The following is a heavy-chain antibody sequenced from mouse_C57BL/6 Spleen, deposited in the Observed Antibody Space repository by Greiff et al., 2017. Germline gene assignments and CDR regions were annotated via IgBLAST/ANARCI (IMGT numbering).Heavy chain of an antibody. J-gene: IGHJ3*01. D-gene: IGHD2-3*01. CDR1: GYAFSSSW. Sequence: VKLQESGPELVKPGASVKISCKASGYAFSSSWMNWVKQRPGKGLEWIGRIYPGDGDTNYNGKFKGKATLTADKSSSTAYMQLSSLTSEDSAVYFCAAARDGFAYWGQGTLVTVSA. CDR3: AAARDGFAY. V-gene: IGHV1-82*01. CDR2: IYPGDGDT.